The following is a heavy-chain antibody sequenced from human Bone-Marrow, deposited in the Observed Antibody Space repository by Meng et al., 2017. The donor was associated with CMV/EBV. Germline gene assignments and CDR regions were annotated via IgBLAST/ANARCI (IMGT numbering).Heavy chain of an antibody. CDR2: ISYDGSNK. D-gene: IGHD6-19*01. J-gene: IGHJ4*02. CDR1: GFTFSSYA. Sequence: GGSLRLSCAASGFTFSSYAMHWVRQAPGKGLEWVAVISYDGSNKYYADSVKGRFTISRDNSKNTLYLQMNSLRPEDTAVYYCAKDGSVWSGDCWGQGTLVTVAS. V-gene: IGHV3-30*04. CDR3: AKDGSVWSGDC.